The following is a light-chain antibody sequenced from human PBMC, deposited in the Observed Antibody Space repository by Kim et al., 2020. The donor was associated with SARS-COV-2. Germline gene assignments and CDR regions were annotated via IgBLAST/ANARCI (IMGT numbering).Light chain of an antibody. J-gene: IGLJ3*02. V-gene: IGLV2-14*03. CDR3: SSYAISNTV. Sequence: QSVLTQPASVSGSPGQSITISCTGTSSDVGYYNYVSWYQQHPGRAPKLLISDVDKRPPGVSNRFSASKSGNTASLTISGLQAEDDAHYYCSSYAISNTVVGGGTQLTVL. CDR1: SSDVGYYNY. CDR2: DVD.